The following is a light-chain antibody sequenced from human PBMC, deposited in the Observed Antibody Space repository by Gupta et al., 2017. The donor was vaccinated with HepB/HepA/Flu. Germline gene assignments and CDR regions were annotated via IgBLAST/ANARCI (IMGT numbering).Light chain of an antibody. J-gene: IGKJ4*01. CDR2: RTS. V-gene: IGKV1-5*03. Sequence: DIQMTQPPSTLSASVGDTVTITCRASQNIGNLLAWYQHKPGKAPKLLIYRTSQLEIGVPSKFSGSGSGTEFTLTSSSLQPDDFAAYYCQQYMTYYTFGGGTKVDIK. CDR3: QQYMTYYT. CDR1: QNIGNL.